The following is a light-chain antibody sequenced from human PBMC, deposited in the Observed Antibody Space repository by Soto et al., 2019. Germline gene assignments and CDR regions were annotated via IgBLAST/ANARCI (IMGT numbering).Light chain of an antibody. V-gene: IGKV3-20*01. J-gene: IGKJ1*01. CDR2: DAS. Sequence: EIGLTQSPGTLSLSPGERATLSCRASQSVRSRYLAWYQQKPGEAPRLLLYDASRRATGIPDRFTGSGCGTDFTLTISRLEPEAFAVYCCQQYGSSKTFGQGTKVEIK. CDR3: QQYGSSKT. CDR1: QSVRSRY.